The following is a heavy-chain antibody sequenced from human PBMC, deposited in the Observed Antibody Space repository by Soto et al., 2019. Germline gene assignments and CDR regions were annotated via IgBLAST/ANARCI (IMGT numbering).Heavy chain of an antibody. CDR2: ASASGSGT. CDR3: AKGRPGVAAAPDY. J-gene: IGHJ4*02. D-gene: IGHD2-21*01. Sequence: GGSLRLSCAASGFTFSDYAMAWVRQAPGKGLEWVSSASASGSGTYYADSVKGRFTISRDNSKNTLFLHMTNLRAGDTALYFCAKGRPGVAAAPDYWGQGTLVTVSS. V-gene: IGHV3-23*01. CDR1: GFTFSDYA.